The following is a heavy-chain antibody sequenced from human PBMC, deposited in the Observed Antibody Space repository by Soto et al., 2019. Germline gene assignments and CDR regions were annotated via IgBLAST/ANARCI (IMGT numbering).Heavy chain of an antibody. CDR3: ARGGDGYIFGAVY. V-gene: IGHV1-69*01. CDR1: GGGNLRDYR. D-gene: IGHD2-21*01. Sequence: QVQLVQSGAEVKEPGSSGNVSCKASGGGNLRDYRTTWVRRAPGQGLEWMGGIIPKLGSANYAQNFQGRVTVTADESTNTVYMQLRSLRSDDTAVYYCARGGDGYIFGAVYWGQGTPVTVSS. CDR2: IIPKLGSA. J-gene: IGHJ4*02.